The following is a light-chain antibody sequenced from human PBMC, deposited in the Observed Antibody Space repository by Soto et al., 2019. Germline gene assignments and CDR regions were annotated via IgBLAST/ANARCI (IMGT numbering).Light chain of an antibody. CDR2: DVS. J-gene: IGLJ1*01. V-gene: IGLV2-14*03. CDR3: SSYASSSTLV. Sequence: QSPLTQPASVSGAPGQSITISCTGTSSDVGGYNFVSWYQHHPGKVPKLIIYDVSYRPSGVSNRFSGSKSGNTASLTISGLQAEDEADYYCSSYASSSTLVVGTGTKLTV. CDR1: SSDVGGYNF.